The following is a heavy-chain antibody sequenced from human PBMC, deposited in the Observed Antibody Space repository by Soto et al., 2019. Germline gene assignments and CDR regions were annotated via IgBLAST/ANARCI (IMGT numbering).Heavy chain of an antibody. CDR2: ISGSGGST. V-gene: IGHV3-23*01. D-gene: IGHD3-16*02. CDR3: AKADDYSWGSYRPLGY. J-gene: IGHJ4*02. CDR1: GFTFSSYA. Sequence: QPGGSLRLSCAASGFTFSSYAMSWVRQAPGKGLEWVSAISGSGGSTYYADSVKGRFTISRDNSKNTLYLQMNSLRAEDTAVYYCAKADDYSWGSYRPLGYWGQGTLVTVSS.